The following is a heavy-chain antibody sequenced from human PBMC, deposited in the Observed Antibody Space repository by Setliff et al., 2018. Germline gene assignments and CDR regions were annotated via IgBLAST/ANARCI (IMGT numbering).Heavy chain of an antibody. D-gene: IGHD6-6*01. Sequence: PSETLSLTCTVSGGSISSDSDYWSWIRQSAGKGLEWIGRIYASGSTEYNPSLKSRVTISVDRSKNQFSLKLSSVTAADTAVYYCARVSQLVVLSLYYYYGMDVWGQGTTVTVSS. CDR3: ARVSQLVVLSLYYYYGMDV. CDR2: IYASGST. J-gene: IGHJ6*02. CDR1: GGSISSDSDY. V-gene: IGHV4-61*02.